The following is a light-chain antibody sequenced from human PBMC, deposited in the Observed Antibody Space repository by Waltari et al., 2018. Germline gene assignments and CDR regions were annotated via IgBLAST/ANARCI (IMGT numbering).Light chain of an antibody. CDR1: QSLLYSSNNKNY. J-gene: IGKJ2*01. V-gene: IGKV4-1*01. CDR3: QQYYGTPPYT. CDR2: WAS. Sequence: DIVMPQSPDSLAVSLGARATITCKPSQSLLYSSNNKNYLAWYQQKLGQPPKLLFYWASTRESGVPDRFSGSGSVTDFTLTISSLQAEDVAVYYCQQYYGTPPYTFGQGTKLEIK.